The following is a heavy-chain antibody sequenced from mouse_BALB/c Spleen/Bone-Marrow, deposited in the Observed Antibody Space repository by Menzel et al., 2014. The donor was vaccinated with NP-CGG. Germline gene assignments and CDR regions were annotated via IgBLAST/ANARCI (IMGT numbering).Heavy chain of an antibody. D-gene: IGHD2-1*01. J-gene: IGHJ3*01. V-gene: IGHV1-4*01. Sequence: ESGAELARPGASVKMSCKASGYTFTSYTMHWVKQRPGQGLEWIGYINPSSGYTNYNQKFKDKATLTADKSSSTAYMQLSSLTSEDSAVYYCAAGYYGNSGWFAYWGQGTLVTVSA. CDR1: GYTFTSYT. CDR3: AAGYYGNSGWFAY. CDR2: INPSSGYT.